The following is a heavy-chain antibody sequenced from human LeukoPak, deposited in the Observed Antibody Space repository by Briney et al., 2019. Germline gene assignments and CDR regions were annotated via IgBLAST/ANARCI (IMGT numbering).Heavy chain of an antibody. CDR3: AKEYTGTFSPFPSYFDN. J-gene: IGHJ4*02. V-gene: IGHV3-23*01. D-gene: IGHD1-26*01. CDR2: ISGSGGST. CDR1: GFTFSSYA. Sequence: GGSLRLSCAASGFTFSSYAMSWVRQAPGKGLEWVSTISGSGGSTYYADSVKGRFTISRDNSKNTLYLQMNSLRAEDTAVYYCAKEYTGTFSPFPSYFDNWGQGTLVTVSS.